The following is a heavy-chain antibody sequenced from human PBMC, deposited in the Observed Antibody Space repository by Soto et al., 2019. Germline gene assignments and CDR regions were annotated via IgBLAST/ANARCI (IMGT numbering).Heavy chain of an antibody. CDR2: ISGSGGST. V-gene: IGHV3-23*01. CDR1: GFTFSSYA. CDR3: AKAYCTNGVCYTARENYYYSGMDV. J-gene: IGHJ6*02. Sequence: GGSLRLSCAASGFTFSSYAMSWVRQAPGKGLEWVSAISGSGGSTYYADSVKGRFAISRDNSKNTLYLQMNSLRAEDTAVYYCAKAYCTNGVCYTARENYYYSGMDVWGQGTTVTVSS. D-gene: IGHD2-8*01.